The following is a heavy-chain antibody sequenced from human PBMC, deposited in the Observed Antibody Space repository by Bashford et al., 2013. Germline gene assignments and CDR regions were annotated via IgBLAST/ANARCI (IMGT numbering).Heavy chain of an antibody. J-gene: IGHJ4*02. V-gene: IGHV1-69*01. D-gene: IGHD6-13*01. CDR3: ARTVGYSSSWSFDY. CDR2: IIPIFGTA. Sequence: WVRQAPGQGLEWMGGIIPIFGTANYAQKFQGRVTITADESTSTAYMELSSLRSEDTAVYYCARTVGYSSSWSFDYWGQGTLVTVSS.